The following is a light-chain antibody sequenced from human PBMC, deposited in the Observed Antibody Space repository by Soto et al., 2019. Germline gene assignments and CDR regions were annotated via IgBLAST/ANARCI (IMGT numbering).Light chain of an antibody. V-gene: IGKV3-20*01. J-gene: IGKJ1*01. CDR3: QQYDSSWT. Sequence: EIVLTQSPGTLSLSPWERATLSCRASQSVPSNFLAWYQQKPGEAPILVIYGVSRRATGIPDRFSGSGSGTDFNLTIRRLEPEDFAVYYCQQYDSSWTFGQGPKVEIK. CDR1: QSVPSNF. CDR2: GVS.